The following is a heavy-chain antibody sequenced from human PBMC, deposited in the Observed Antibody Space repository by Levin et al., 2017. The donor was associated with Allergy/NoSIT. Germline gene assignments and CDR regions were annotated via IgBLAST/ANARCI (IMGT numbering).Heavy chain of an antibody. CDR3: VKDYVPDGIYDFDF. D-gene: IGHD5/OR15-5a*01. CDR1: GFTFSKFA. J-gene: IGHJ4*02. V-gene: IGHV3-23*01. CDR2: IFGNGGGK. Sequence: RAGGSLRLSCVASGFTFSKFAMNWVRQAPGKGLEWVSVIFGNGGGKNYADSVKGRFTISRDNSKNTLYLQMNSLRVEDTAIYYCVKDYVPDGIYDFDFWGQGTLVTVSS.